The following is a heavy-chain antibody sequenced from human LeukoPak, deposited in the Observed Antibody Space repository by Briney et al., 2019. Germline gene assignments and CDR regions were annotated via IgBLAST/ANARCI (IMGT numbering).Heavy chain of an antibody. D-gene: IGHD4-17*01. Sequence: GGSLRLSCAASGFSISNYWMSWVRQGPGKGREWVASINTDGSAERYVDSVKGRFTISRDNAKNSMYLQMNSLSAEDTALFYCARLFGGVTTFDYWGQGTLVTVSS. CDR1: GFSISNYW. CDR2: INTDGSAE. J-gene: IGHJ4*02. V-gene: IGHV3-7*01. CDR3: ARLFGGVTTFDY.